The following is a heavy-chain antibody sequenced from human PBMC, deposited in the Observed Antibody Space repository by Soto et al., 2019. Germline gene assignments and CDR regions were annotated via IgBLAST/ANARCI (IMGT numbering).Heavy chain of an antibody. V-gene: IGHV4-39*07. Sequence: SETLYLTCTVSGGSISSGDYYWSWIRQPPGKGLEWIGEIDHSGYTNYNPSHKSRVTISVDTSKNQFSLRLTSVTAADTAVYYCARVRDWFDPWGQGTLVTGSS. D-gene: IGHD3-3*01. CDR3: ARVRDWFDP. CDR1: GGSISSGDYY. J-gene: IGHJ5*02. CDR2: IDHSGYT.